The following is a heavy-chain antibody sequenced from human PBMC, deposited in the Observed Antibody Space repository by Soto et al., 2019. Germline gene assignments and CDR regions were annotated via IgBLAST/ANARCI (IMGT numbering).Heavy chain of an antibody. CDR2: MNPNSGDT. CDR1: GYRFSDYY. CDR3: ARESGGATATLDYYYFYMDV. V-gene: IGHV1-2*02. Sequence: QVQLVQSGAEVKKPGASVTVSCKASGYRFSDYYLHWVRQAPGQGPEWMGWMNPNSGDTKYAQKFKGRVSRTTDTSVRTAFMELNWLTSDDTAVHHCARESGGATATLDYYYFYMDVWGIRTTVTVSS. D-gene: IGHD5-12*01. J-gene: IGHJ6*03.